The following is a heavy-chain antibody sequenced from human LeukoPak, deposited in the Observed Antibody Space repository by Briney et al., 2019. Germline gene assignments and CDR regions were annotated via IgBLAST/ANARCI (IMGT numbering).Heavy chain of an antibody. J-gene: IGHJ4*02. CDR1: GFTLSGYY. CDR3: AREKDYDILTGIDY. CDR2: ISSSSSYT. D-gene: IGHD3-9*01. V-gene: IGHV3-11*05. Sequence: GSLRLSCVGSGFTLSGYYMSWIRQAPGKGLEWVSYISSSSSYTNYADSVKGRFTISRDNAKNSLYLQMNSLRAEDTAVYYCAREKDYDILTGIDYWGQGTLVTVSS.